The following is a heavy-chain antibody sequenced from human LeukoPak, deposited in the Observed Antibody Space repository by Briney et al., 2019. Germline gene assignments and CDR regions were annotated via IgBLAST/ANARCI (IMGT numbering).Heavy chain of an antibody. V-gene: IGHV3-21*01. Sequence: GGSLRLSCAAAGFTFSSYSMNWVRQATGKGLEWVSSINSRSSYIWYADSVKGRFTISRDNAKNSLYLHMNSLSAEDTAVYSCARGGDWANDYWGQGTLVTVSS. J-gene: IGHJ4*02. D-gene: IGHD3-9*01. CDR2: INSRSSYI. CDR3: ARGGDWANDY. CDR1: GFTFSSYS.